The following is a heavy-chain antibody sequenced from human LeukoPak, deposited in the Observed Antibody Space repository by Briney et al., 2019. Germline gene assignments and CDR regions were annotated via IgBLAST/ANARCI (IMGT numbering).Heavy chain of an antibody. Sequence: GGSLRLSCAASGFTFSSYAMSWVRQAPGKGLEWVSVISGSGGSTYYADSVKGRFTISRDNSKNTLYLQMNSLRAEDTAVYYCAKSVEMATSFDYWGQGTLVTVSS. CDR2: ISGSGGST. CDR3: AKSVEMATSFDY. V-gene: IGHV3-23*01. D-gene: IGHD5-12*01. J-gene: IGHJ4*02. CDR1: GFTFSSYA.